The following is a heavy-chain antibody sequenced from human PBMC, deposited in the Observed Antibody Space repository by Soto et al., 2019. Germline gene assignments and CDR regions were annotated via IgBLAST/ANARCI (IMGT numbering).Heavy chain of an antibody. CDR2: IKGDGSGT. CDR1: GFTFSGYW. J-gene: IGHJ6*02. CDR3: ARGKTNVYALDV. V-gene: IGHV3-74*01. Sequence: EVQLVESGGDLVQPGGSLRLSCAASGFTFSGYWMTWARQAPGKGLGWVSRIKGDGSGTNSADSLQGRFTISRDNAKRTLYLKINSLRAEDTAVYYCARGKTNVYALDVWGQGTAVTVSS.